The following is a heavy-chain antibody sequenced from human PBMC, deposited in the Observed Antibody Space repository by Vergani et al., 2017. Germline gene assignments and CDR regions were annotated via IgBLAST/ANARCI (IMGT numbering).Heavy chain of an antibody. Sequence: QVQLQESGPGLVKPSQTLSLTCTVSGGSISSGDYYWSWIRQPPGKGLEWSGYIYYSGSPYYNPSPKSRVTISVDTSKNQFSLKLSPVPAADTAVYYCASSIMITCGGVIGFDYWGQGTLVTVSS. J-gene: IGHJ4*02. V-gene: IGHV4-30-4*01. CDR1: GGSISSGDYY. D-gene: IGHD3-16*02. CDR2: IYYSGSP. CDR3: ASSIMITCGGVIGFDY.